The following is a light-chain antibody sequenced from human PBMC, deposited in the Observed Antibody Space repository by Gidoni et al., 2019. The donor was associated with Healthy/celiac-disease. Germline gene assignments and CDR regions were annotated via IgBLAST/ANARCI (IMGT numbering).Light chain of an antibody. Sequence: EIVLTQSPGTLSLSPGESATLSCRASQSVSSSYLAWYQQKPGQAPRLLIYGASSRATGIPDRFRGSGSGTDFTLTISRLEPEDFAVYYCQQYGSSPPYTFGQGTKLEIK. CDR1: QSVSSSY. CDR3: QQYGSSPPYT. J-gene: IGKJ2*01. CDR2: GAS. V-gene: IGKV3-20*01.